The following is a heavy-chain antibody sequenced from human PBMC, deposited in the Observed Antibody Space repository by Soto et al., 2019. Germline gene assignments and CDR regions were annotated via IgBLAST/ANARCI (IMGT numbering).Heavy chain of an antibody. CDR1: GFTFSSYA. Sequence: GGSLRLSCAASGFTFSSYAMHWVRQAPGKGLEWVAVISYDGSNKYYADSVKGRFTISRDNSKNTLYLQMNSLRAEDTAVYYCARDRIPLETPYGMDVWGQGTTVTVSS. V-gene: IGHV3-30-3*01. J-gene: IGHJ6*02. D-gene: IGHD3-3*01. CDR2: ISYDGSNK. CDR3: ARDRIPLETPYGMDV.